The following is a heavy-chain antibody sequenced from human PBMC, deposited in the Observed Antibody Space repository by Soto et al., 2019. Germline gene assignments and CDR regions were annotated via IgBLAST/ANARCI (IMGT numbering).Heavy chain of an antibody. CDR2: ISYDGSNK. D-gene: IGHD1-26*01. J-gene: IGHJ4*02. CDR3: ARAGKWELRLGDY. V-gene: IGHV3-30-3*01. Sequence: QVQLVESGGGVVQPGRSLRLSCAASGFTFSSYAMHWVRQAPGKGLEWVAVISYDGSNKYYADSVKGRFTISRDNSKNTLYLQMNSLRAEDTAVFYCARAGKWELRLGDYWGQGTLVTVSS. CDR1: GFTFSSYA.